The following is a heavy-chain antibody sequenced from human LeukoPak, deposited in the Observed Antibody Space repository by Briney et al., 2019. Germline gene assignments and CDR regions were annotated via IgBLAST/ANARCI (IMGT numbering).Heavy chain of an antibody. CDR1: GGSISSYY. J-gene: IGHJ4*02. D-gene: IGHD5-18*01. Sequence: SSETLSLTCTVSGGSISSYYWSWIRQPPGKGLEWIGYIYYSGSTNYNPSFKSRVTISVDTSKNQFPLKLSSVTAADTAVYYCARGRSYGFFDNWGQGTLVTVSS. V-gene: IGHV4-59*01. CDR2: IYYSGST. CDR3: ARGRSYGFFDN.